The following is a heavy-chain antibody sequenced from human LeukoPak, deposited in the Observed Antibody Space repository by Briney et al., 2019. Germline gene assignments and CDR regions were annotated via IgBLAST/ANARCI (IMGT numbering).Heavy chain of an antibody. D-gene: IGHD3-10*01. V-gene: IGHV4-61*02. J-gene: IGHJ5*02. CDR1: GGSISSGSFY. CDR2: IDTSGNT. CDR3: ARGAYGSGNSSWFDP. Sequence: SETLSLTCTVSGGSISSGSFYWSWIRQPAGKGLEWVGRIDTSGNTNYNPSLKSRVTMSVDRSKNQFALELSSVTAADTAVYYCARGAYGSGNSSWFDPWGQGTLVTVSS.